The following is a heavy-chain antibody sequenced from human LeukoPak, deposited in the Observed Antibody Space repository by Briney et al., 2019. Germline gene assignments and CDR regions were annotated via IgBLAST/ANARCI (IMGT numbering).Heavy chain of an antibody. D-gene: IGHD2-15*01. Sequence: ASVKVSCKASGYPFTSYGISWVRQAPGQGLEWMGWISTYNGNTNYAQKFQDIVTMTTDTSTSPAYMELKSLRCDDTAVYYCARDWVVGVVVVAAGYWGQGTLVTVSS. CDR1: GYPFTSYG. CDR2: ISTYNGNT. J-gene: IGHJ4*02. V-gene: IGHV1-18*01. CDR3: ARDWVVGVVVVAAGY.